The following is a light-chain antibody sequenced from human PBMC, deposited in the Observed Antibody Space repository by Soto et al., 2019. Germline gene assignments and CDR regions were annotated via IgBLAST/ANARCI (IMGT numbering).Light chain of an antibody. Sequence: AIRMTQSPSSFSASTGDRVTITCRASQGISSYLAWYQQKPGKAPKLLIYAASTLQSGVPSSFSGSGSRTDFTLTISCLQSEDFATYYCQQYYSYPRNLTFGGGTKVEIK. CDR3: QQYYSYPRNLT. CDR2: AAS. V-gene: IGKV1-8*01. CDR1: QGISSY. J-gene: IGKJ4*01.